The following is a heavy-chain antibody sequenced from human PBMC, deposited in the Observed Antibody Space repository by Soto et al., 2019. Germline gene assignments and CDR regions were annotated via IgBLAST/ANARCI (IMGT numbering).Heavy chain of an antibody. D-gene: IGHD6-13*01. CDR1: GYTFTGYY. CDR3: ARGPLRAAGTLNYYYGMDV. Sequence: GASVKVSCKASGYTFTGYYMHWVRQAPGQGLEWMGWINPNSGGTNYAQKFQGWITMTRDTSISTAYMELSRLRSDDTAVYYCARGPLRAAGTLNYYYGMDVWGQGTTVTVSS. CDR2: INPNSGGT. J-gene: IGHJ6*02. V-gene: IGHV1-2*04.